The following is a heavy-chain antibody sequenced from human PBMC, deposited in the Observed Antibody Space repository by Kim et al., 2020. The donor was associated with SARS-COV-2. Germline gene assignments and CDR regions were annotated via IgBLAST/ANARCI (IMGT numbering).Heavy chain of an antibody. CDR2: ISSSSSYI. V-gene: IGHV3-21*01. CDR3: AREAVFFDDYGDYSVDY. J-gene: IGHJ4*02. CDR1: GFTFSSYS. D-gene: IGHD4-17*01. Sequence: GGSLRLSCAASGFTFSSYSMNWVRQAPGKGLEWVSSISSSSSYIYYADSVKGRFTISRDNAKNSLYLQMNSLRAEATAVYYCAREAVFFDDYGDYSVDYWGQGTLVTVSS.